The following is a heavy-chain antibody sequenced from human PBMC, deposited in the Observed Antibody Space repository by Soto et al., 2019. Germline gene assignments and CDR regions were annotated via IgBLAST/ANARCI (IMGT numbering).Heavy chain of an antibody. CDR1: GGSISRGDYY. CDR3: ARGNGWDFSKWFDP. Sequence: SETPSLTCPVSGGSISRGDYYWSWIRQPPGKGLEWIGYIYYSGSTYYNPSLKSRVTISVDTSKNQFSLKLSSVTAADTAVYYCARGNGWDFSKWFDPWGQGTLVTVSS. J-gene: IGHJ5*02. D-gene: IGHD4-4*01. V-gene: IGHV4-30-4*01. CDR2: IYYSGST.